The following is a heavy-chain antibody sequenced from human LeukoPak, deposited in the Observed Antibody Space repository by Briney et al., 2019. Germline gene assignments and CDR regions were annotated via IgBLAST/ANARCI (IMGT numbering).Heavy chain of an antibody. D-gene: IGHD1-1*01. CDR3: AHETVSTGTTHY. Sequence: SGPTLVNPTQTLTLTCTFSGFSLSTSAVGVGWIRQPPGKALEWLALIYWDDDKRYSPSLKSRLTITKDTSKNQVVLTMTNMDHVDTATYYCAHETVSTGTTHYWGQGTLVTVSS. J-gene: IGHJ4*02. CDR2: IYWDDDK. V-gene: IGHV2-5*02. CDR1: GFSLSTSAVG.